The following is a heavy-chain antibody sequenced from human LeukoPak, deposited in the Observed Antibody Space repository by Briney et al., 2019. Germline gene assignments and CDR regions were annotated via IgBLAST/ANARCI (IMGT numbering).Heavy chain of an antibody. CDR2: IIPIFGTA. J-gene: IGHJ3*02. Sequence: SVKLSCKASGGTFSSYAISWVRQAPGQGLEWMGGIIPIFGTANYAQKFQGRVTITPDESTSTAYMELSSLRSEDTAVYYCARDAVGATSDAFDIWGQGTMVTVSS. CDR1: GGTFSSYA. D-gene: IGHD1-26*01. V-gene: IGHV1-69*13. CDR3: ARDAVGATSDAFDI.